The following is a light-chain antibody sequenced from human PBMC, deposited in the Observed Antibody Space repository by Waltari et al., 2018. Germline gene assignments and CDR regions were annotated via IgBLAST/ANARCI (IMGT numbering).Light chain of an antibody. Sequence: QAAPTQPPSVSGSPGQSVTISCTGTSSDIGYYNAVSWYQQHPGKAPKLMIYEVSKRPSGGSDRFSGSKSGNTASLTISGLQAEDEADYYCSSYAGSNTWVFGGGTRLTVL. CDR1: SSDIGYYNA. CDR2: EVS. J-gene: IGLJ2*01. V-gene: IGLV2-11*01. CDR3: SSYAGSNTWV.